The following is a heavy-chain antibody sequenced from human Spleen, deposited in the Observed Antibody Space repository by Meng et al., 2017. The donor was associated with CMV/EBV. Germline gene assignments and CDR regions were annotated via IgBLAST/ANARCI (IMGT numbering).Heavy chain of an antibody. CDR1: GYTFTGYY. D-gene: IGHD4-11*01. CDR3: ARVDYSNYFGMDV. J-gene: IGHJ6*02. Sequence: ASVKVSCKASGYTFTGYYMHWVRQAPGQGLEWMEWINPKSGGTNYAQNFQGRVTMTRDTSISTAYMELRRLRSDDTAVYFCARVDYSNYFGMDVWGQGTTVTVSS. CDR2: INPKSGGT. V-gene: IGHV1-2*02.